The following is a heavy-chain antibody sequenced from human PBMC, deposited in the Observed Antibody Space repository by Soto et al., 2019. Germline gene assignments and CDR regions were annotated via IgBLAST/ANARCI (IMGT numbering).Heavy chain of an antibody. CDR2: IIPIFGTA. V-gene: IGHV1-69*13. CDR1: GGTFSSYA. J-gene: IGHJ6*02. D-gene: IGHD3-3*01. Sequence: AVKVSCKASGGTFSSYAISWVRQAPGQGLEWMGGIIPIFGTANYAQKFQGRVTITADESTSTAYMELSSLRSEDTAVYYCARGGTIFGVITTTGGYYYYGMDVWGQGTTVTVYS. CDR3: ARGGTIFGVITTTGGYYYYGMDV.